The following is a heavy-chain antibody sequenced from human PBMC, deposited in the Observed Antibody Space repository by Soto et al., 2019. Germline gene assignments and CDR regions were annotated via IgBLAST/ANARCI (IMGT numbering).Heavy chain of an antibody. CDR1: GFTFSSYA. CDR3: AKGIAAAGTEKYYYYYYGMDV. CDR2: ISGSGGST. D-gene: IGHD6-13*01. Sequence: GSLRLSCAASGFTFSSYAMSWVRQAPGKGLEWVSAISGSGGSTYYADSVKGRFTISRDNSKNTLYLQMNSLRAEDTAVYYCAKGIAAAGTEKYYYYYYGMDVWGPGTTVTVSS. V-gene: IGHV3-23*01. J-gene: IGHJ6*02.